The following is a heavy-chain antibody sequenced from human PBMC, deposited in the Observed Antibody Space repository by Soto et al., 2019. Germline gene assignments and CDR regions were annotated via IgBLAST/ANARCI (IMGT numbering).Heavy chain of an antibody. V-gene: IGHV3-23*01. CDR2: ISVSGGST. CDR3: AKLYSSGWYVFDY. CDR1: GFTFSSYA. D-gene: IGHD6-19*01. J-gene: IGHJ4*02. Sequence: GGSLRLSCAASGFTFSSYAMSWVRQAPGKGLEWVSAISVSGGSTYYADSVKGRFTISRDNSKNTLYLQMNSLRAEDTAVYYCAKLYSSGWYVFDYWGQGTLVTVSS.